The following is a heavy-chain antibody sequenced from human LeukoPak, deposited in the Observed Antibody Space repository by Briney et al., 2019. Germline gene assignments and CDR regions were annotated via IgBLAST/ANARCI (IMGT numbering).Heavy chain of an antibody. D-gene: IGHD1-26*01. CDR2: IYYSGST. V-gene: IGHV4-59*01. J-gene: IGHJ4*02. CDR1: GGSISSYY. Sequence: PSETLSLTCTVSGGSISSYYWSWIRQPPGKGLEWIGYIYYSGSTNYNPSLKSRVTISVDTSKNQFSLKLSSVTAADTAVYYCARRWELAMYFDYWGQGTLVTVSS. CDR3: ARRWELAMYFDY.